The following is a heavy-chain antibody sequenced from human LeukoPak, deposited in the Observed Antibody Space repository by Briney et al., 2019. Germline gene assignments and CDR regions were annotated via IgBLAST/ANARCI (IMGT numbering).Heavy chain of an antibody. CDR1: GGSISSSNW. J-gene: IGHJ4*02. CDR3: ARAVGYFDHSLDY. CDR2: IYHSGST. V-gene: IGHV4-4*02. D-gene: IGHD3-9*01. Sequence: SGTLSLTCAVSGGSISSSNWWSWVRPPPGKGLEWIGEIYHSGSTNYIPSLKSQVTISVDKSKNQFSLKLSSVTAADTAVYYCARAVGYFDHSLDYWGQGTLVTVSS.